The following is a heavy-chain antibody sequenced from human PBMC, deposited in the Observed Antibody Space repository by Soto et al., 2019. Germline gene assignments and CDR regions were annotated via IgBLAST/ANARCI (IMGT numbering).Heavy chain of an antibody. Sequence: ASVKVSCKVSGYTLTELSMHWVRQAPGQGLEWMGWINPNSGGTNYAQKFQGWVTMTRDTSISTAYMELSRLRSDDTAVYYCARDTYCSGGSCYSSYYYGMDVWGQGTTVTVSS. J-gene: IGHJ6*02. D-gene: IGHD2-15*01. CDR3: ARDTYCSGGSCYSSYYYGMDV. V-gene: IGHV1-2*04. CDR1: GYTLTELS. CDR2: INPNSGGT.